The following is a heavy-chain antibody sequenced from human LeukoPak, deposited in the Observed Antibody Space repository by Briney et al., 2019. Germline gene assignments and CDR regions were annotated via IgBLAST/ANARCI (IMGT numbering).Heavy chain of an antibody. V-gene: IGHV1-2*04. CDR2: INPNSGGT. J-gene: IGHJ6*02. D-gene: IGHD6-19*01. CDR1: GGTFSSYA. Sequence: ASVKVSCKASGGTFSSYAISWVRQAPGQGLEWMGWINPNSGGTNYAQKFQGWVTMTRDTSISTAYMELSRLRSDDTAVYYCARGIAVARYYYGMDVWGQGTTVTVSS. CDR3: ARGIAVARYYYGMDV.